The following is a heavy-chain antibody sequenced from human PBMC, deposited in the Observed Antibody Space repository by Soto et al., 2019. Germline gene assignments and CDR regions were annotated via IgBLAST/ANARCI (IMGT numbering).Heavy chain of an antibody. CDR2: ISGSGGST. V-gene: IGHV3-23*01. Sequence: GWSLRLSCAAAGFSFSSYAMSWVRQAPGKGLEWVSAISGSGGSTYYADSVKGRFTISRDNSKNTLYLQMNSLRAEDTAVYYCPKDRCSSTSCYTRLWYYYYGMDVWGQGTTVTGSS. CDR3: PKDRCSSTSCYTRLWYYYYGMDV. CDR1: GFSFSSYA. D-gene: IGHD2-2*02. J-gene: IGHJ6*02.